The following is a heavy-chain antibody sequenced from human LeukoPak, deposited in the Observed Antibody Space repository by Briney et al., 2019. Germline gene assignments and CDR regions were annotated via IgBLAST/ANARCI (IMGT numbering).Heavy chain of an antibody. D-gene: IGHD3-22*01. CDR3: ARNPRLDYYDSSGYYYVNYYYYMDV. V-gene: IGHV3-21*01. J-gene: IGHJ6*03. CDR2: ISSTSIYI. Sequence: PGGSLRLSCAASGFTFSSYSMNWVRQAPGKGLQWVSSISSTSIYIFYADSLKDRFTISRDNAKNSLYLQMNSLRAEDTAVYYCARNPRLDYYDSSGYYYVNYYYYMDVWGKGTTVTVSS. CDR1: GFTFSSYS.